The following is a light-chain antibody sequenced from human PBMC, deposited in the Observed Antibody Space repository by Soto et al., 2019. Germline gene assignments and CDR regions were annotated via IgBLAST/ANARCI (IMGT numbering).Light chain of an antibody. J-gene: IGKJ5*01. CDR3: QQKFSITIT. V-gene: IGKV1-39*01. CDR2: AAS. Sequence: DIHRTQSPSSLCGAGGDTGTVTCRASQSISTYLNWYHQKQGKAPDPLIYAASSLKSGVPSRFSGTGSGTHCTLPITGLQNADGPTYYGQQKFSITITFGQGTRLEI. CDR1: QSISTY.